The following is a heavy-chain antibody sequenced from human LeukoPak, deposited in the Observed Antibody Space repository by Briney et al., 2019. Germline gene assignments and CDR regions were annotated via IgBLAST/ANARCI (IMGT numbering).Heavy chain of an antibody. Sequence: GGSLRLSCEGSRYSFDSYAMTWVRQAPGKGLEWVSSINGGGDITYYAEPVKGRFTVSRDNSKNTLFLQMNSLRAEDTAVFYCAKRYGDSTGWFFDFWAREAWSPSPQ. V-gene: IGHV3-23*01. D-gene: IGHD6-13*01. CDR2: INGGGDIT. J-gene: IGHJ4*02. CDR1: RYSFDSYA. CDR3: AKRYGDSTGWFFDF.